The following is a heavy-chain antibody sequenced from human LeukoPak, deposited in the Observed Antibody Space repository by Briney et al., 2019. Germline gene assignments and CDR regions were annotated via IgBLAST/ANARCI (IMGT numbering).Heavy chain of an antibody. Sequence: GASVKVSCKASGYTFTSYAMHWVRQAPGQGLEWMGRINPNSGGTNYAQKFQGRVTMTRDTSISTAYMELSRLRSDDTAVYYCARGDTMVRGVIITPYPFDYWGQGTLVTVSS. D-gene: IGHD3-10*01. CDR2: INPNSGGT. CDR3: ARGDTMVRGVIITPYPFDY. CDR1: GYTFTSYA. V-gene: IGHV1-2*06. J-gene: IGHJ4*02.